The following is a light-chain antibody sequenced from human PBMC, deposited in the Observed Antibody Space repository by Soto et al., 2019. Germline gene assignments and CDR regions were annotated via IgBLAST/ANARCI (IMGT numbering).Light chain of an antibody. Sequence: QSVLTQPPSVSGAPGQRVTISCTGSGSTIGAGYDVHWYQQLPGTAPKLLIYEVNNRPSGVSHRFSGSKSGNTASLTISGLQAEDEADYYCSSFASTHTYVFGTGTKVTVL. CDR3: SSFASTHTYV. CDR1: GSTIGAGYD. V-gene: IGLV1-40*01. CDR2: EVN. J-gene: IGLJ1*01.